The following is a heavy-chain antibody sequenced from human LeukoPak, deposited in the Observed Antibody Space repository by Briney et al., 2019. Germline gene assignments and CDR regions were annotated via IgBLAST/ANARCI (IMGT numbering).Heavy chain of an antibody. CDR2: IYYTGSA. Sequence: SETLSLTCSVSGGYISSYYWSWIRQPPGKGLEWIGYIYYTGSANYNPSLESRVTISIDTSKKQLSLKLRSVTAADTAVYYCARDRRESSKPNDALDIWGQGTMVTVSS. CDR3: ARDRRESSKPNDALDI. CDR1: GGYISSYY. V-gene: IGHV4-59*01. J-gene: IGHJ3*02. D-gene: IGHD4-11*01.